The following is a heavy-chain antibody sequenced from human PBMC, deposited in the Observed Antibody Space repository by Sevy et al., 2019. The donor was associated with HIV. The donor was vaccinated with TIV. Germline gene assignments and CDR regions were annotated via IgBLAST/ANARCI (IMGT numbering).Heavy chain of an antibody. CDR2: VDNDGSGT. V-gene: IGHV3-74*01. J-gene: IGHJ4*02. Sequence: GGSLRLSCAASGLTFTNYWMHWVRQAPGKGLVWVSSVDNDGSGTNYADSVKGRFTISRDNAKNTVYLQMNSLRAEDTTVYYCTRDMYGIDYWGQGTLVTVSS. D-gene: IGHD2-8*01. CDR1: GLTFTNYW. CDR3: TRDMYGIDY.